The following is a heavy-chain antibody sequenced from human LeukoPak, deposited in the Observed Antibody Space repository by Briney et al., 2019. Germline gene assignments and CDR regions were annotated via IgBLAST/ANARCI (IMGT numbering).Heavy chain of an antibody. D-gene: IGHD3-3*01. CDR2: MYYVGISK. CDR1: GFTFSSYG. CDR3: AKRVGDFWSGYYDY. Sequence: PGRSLRLSCAASGFTFSSYGMHWVRQAPGKGLEWVAVMYYVGISKYYADSVKGRFTISRDNSKNTLFLQMSSLRAEDTAVFYCAKRVGDFWSGYYDYWGRGTLVTVSS. V-gene: IGHV3-30*18. J-gene: IGHJ4*02.